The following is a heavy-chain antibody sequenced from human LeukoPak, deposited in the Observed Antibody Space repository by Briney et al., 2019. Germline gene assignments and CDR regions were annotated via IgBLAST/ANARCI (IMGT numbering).Heavy chain of an antibody. Sequence: ASVKVSCKASGYTFTDYYMHWLRQAPGHGLEWMGWINPNSGDTNYAQKFQGRVAVTRDTSISTAYMELSRLRSDDTAVYDCWGGGLRGSYYEYFHHWGQGTLVSVSS. D-gene: IGHD1-26*01. V-gene: IGHV1-2*02. CDR3: WGGGLRGSYYEYFHH. CDR2: INPNSGDT. J-gene: IGHJ1*01. CDR1: GYTFTDYY.